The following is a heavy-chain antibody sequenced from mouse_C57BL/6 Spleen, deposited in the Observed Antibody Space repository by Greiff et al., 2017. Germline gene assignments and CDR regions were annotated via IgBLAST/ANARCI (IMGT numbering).Heavy chain of an antibody. CDR1: GYTFTSYW. J-gene: IGHJ2*01. CDR3: ARGGGDLLLRYYFDY. CDR2: IDPSDSET. V-gene: IGHV1-52*01. D-gene: IGHD1-1*01. Sequence: QVQLQQPGAELVRPGSSVKLSCKASGYTFTSYWMHWVKQRPIQGLEWIGNIDPSDSETHYNQKFKDKATLTVDKSSSTAYMQLSSLTSEDSAVYYCARGGGDLLLRYYFDYWGQGTTRTVFS.